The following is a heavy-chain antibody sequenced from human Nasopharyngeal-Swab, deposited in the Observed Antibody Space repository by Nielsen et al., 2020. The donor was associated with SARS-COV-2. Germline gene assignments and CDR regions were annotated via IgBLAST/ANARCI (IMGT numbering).Heavy chain of an antibody. Sequence: SETLSLTCTVSGGSISSYYWSWIRQPPGKGLEWIGYIYYSGSTNYNPSLKSRVTISVDTSKNQFSLKLSSVTAADTAVYYCARGVGVDWNYSWFDPWGQGTLVTVSS. J-gene: IGHJ5*02. CDR3: ARGVGVDWNYSWFDP. CDR1: GGSISSYY. V-gene: IGHV4-59*12. CDR2: IYYSGST. D-gene: IGHD1-7*01.